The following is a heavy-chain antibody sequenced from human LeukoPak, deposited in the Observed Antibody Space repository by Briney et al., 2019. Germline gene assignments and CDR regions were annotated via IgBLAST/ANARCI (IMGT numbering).Heavy chain of an antibody. CDR1: GGSISSSSYY. CDR3: ARVLDLDWFDP. CDR2: IYYSGST. J-gene: IGHJ5*02. Sequence: PSETLSLTCAVSGGSISSSSYYWGWIRQPPGKGLEWIGSIYYSGSTYYNPSLKSRVTISVDTSKNQFSLKLSSVTAADTAVYYCARVLDLDWFDPWGQGTLVTVSS. V-gene: IGHV4-39*07. D-gene: IGHD3-3*01.